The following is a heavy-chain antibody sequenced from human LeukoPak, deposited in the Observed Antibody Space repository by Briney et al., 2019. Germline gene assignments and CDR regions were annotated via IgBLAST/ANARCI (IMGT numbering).Heavy chain of an antibody. J-gene: IGHJ4*02. CDR1: GYTLTELS. Sequence: ASVKVSCKFSGYTLTELSMRWVRQAPGKGLEWMGGFDPEDGETIYAQKFQGRVTMTEDTSTDTAYMELSSPRSEDTAVYYCATAEQLERRGVGFDYWGQGTLVTVSS. D-gene: IGHD1-1*01. CDR2: FDPEDGET. CDR3: ATAEQLERRGVGFDY. V-gene: IGHV1-24*01.